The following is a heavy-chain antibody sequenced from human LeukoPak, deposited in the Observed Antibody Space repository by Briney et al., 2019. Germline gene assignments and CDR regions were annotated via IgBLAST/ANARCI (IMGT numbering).Heavy chain of an antibody. V-gene: IGHV3-9*01. CDR1: GFTFDDYA. CDR2: ISWNSGSI. D-gene: IGHD3-10*01. J-gene: IGHJ5*02. Sequence: PGGSLRLSCAASGFTFDDYAMHWVRQAPGKGLEWVSGISWNSGSIGYADSVKGRFTISRDNAKNSLYLQMNSLRAEDTALYYCAKDHSDGSYYGSGDGQYNWFDPWGQGTLVTVSS. CDR3: AKDHSDGSYYGSGDGQYNWFDP.